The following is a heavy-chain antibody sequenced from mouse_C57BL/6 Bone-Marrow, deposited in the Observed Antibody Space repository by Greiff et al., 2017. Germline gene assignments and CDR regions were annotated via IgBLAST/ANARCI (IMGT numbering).Heavy chain of an antibody. J-gene: IGHJ4*01. CDR2: INPNYGST. CDR1: GYSFTDYY. CDR3: ARRSNNYAMDV. D-gene: IGHD2-5*01. Sequence: EVQLKQSGPELAKPGASVKISCKASGYSFTDYYMHWVKQSNGQSLEWIGEINPNYGSTNYNQKFKGKATLTADKSSSTAYMQLSSLTSEDSAVYYCARRSNNYAMDVWGQRPSVTVSS. V-gene: IGHV1-39*01.